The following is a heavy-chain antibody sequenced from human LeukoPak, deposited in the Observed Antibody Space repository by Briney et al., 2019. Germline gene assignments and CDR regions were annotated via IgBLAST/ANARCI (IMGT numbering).Heavy chain of an antibody. V-gene: IGHV3-13*04. CDR1: GFTFSSYD. J-gene: IGHJ6*02. D-gene: IGHD2-8*01. Sequence: PGGSLRLSCAASGFTFSSYDMHWVRQGKGKGLEWVSGIGIAADTYYPGSVKGRFTISRENAKNSLYLQMNSLRAGDTAVYYCARSFCTSATCSKGHFYYVMDVWGQGTTVTVSS. CDR2: IGIAADT. CDR3: ARSFCTSATCSKGHFYYVMDV.